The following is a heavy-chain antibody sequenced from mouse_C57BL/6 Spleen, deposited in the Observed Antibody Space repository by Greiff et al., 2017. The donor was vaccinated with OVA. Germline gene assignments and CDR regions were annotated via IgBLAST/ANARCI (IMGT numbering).Heavy chain of an antibody. CDR1: GYTFTEYT. D-gene: IGHD2-3*01. CDR3: AIHEFDPDGYEAWFAY. V-gene: IGHV1-62-2*01. J-gene: IGHJ3*01. Sequence: VQGVESGAELVKPGASVKLSCKASGYTFTEYTIHWVKQRSGQGLEWIGWFYPGSGSIKYNEKFKDKATLTADKSSSTVYMELIRLTSEDSAVYFCAIHEFDPDGYEAWFAYWGQGTLVTVSA. CDR2: FYPGSGSI.